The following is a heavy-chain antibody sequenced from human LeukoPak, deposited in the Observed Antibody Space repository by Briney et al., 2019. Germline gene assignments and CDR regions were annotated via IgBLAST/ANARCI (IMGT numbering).Heavy chain of an antibody. Sequence: GGSLRLSCAASGFTFSSYSMNWVRQAPGKGLEWVSSISSSSSYIYYADSVKGRFTISRDNAKNSLYLQMNSLRAEDTAVYYCARDIYYYDSSGYYFPGGSDYWGQGTLVTVSS. CDR2: ISSSSSYI. V-gene: IGHV3-21*01. J-gene: IGHJ4*02. CDR1: GFTFSSYS. CDR3: ARDIYYYDSSGYYFPGGSDY. D-gene: IGHD3-22*01.